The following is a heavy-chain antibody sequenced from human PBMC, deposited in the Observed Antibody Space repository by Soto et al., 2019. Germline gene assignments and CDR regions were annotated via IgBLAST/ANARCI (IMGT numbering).Heavy chain of an antibody. CDR1: GYTFTSYG. D-gene: IGHD2-2*01. J-gene: IGHJ6*02. Sequence: ASVKVSCKASGYTFTSYGISWVRQAPGQGLEWMGWISAYNGNTNYAQKLQGRVTMTTDTSTSTAYMELRSLRSDDTAVYYCARDGYCSSTSCYGRYYYYGMDVWGQGTTVTVSS. CDR3: ARDGYCSSTSCYGRYYYYGMDV. CDR2: ISAYNGNT. V-gene: IGHV1-18*01.